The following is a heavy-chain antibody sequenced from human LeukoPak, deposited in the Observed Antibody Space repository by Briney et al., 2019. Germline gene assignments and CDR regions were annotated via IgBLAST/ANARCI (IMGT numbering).Heavy chain of an antibody. V-gene: IGHV5-51*01. CDR2: NYPGDADT. Sequence: GESLKISWMGSGYSFTNYWIGWVRQMPGKGLEWMWINYPGDADTRYSPSFQGQVTISADKSMSTAYLQWSSVKDSDATMYYCARCIPGYCSGGSCSNWFDPWGQGTLVSVSS. CDR1: GYSFTNYW. J-gene: IGHJ5*02. CDR3: ARCIPGYCSGGSCSNWFDP. D-gene: IGHD2-15*01.